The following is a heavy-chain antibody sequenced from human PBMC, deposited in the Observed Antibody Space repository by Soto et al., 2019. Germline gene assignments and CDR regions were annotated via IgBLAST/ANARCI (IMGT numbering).Heavy chain of an antibody. V-gene: IGHV1-69*02. Sequence: QVHLEQSGAEVKKPGSSVKVSCKAAGGTFSTYTLIWVRQAPGQGLEWMGRIIPMLTVTNSAQKFQGRVTLTADKSTRTAFMELTSLTSDDTDVYYCSIGSWSAETFDVWGQGTMVTVSS. CDR2: IIPMLTVT. D-gene: IGHD2-2*01. CDR1: GGTFSTYT. J-gene: IGHJ3*01. CDR3: SIGSWSAETFDV.